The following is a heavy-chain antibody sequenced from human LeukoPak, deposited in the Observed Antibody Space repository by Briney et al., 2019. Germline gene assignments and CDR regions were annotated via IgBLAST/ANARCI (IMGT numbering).Heavy chain of an antibody. V-gene: IGHV3-74*01. J-gene: IGHJ4*02. D-gene: IGHD2-15*01. CDR2: ISADGTTT. CDR1: GFSFSNDW. CDR3: AGTWSFDY. Sequence: QPGGSLRLSCAVSGFSFSNDWMHWVRRAPGKGLLWVSRISADGTTTNYADSVKGRFTISRDNAKNTLYLQMDRLRADDTAVYYCAGTWSFDYWGQGTLVTVSS.